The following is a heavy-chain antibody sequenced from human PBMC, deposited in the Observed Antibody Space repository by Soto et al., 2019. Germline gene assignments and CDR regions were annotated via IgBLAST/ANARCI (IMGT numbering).Heavy chain of an antibody. CDR3: ARLRDRNPPGGIQLWSRTQYYYYGMDV. CDR1: GYSFTSYW. D-gene: IGHD5-18*01. J-gene: IGHJ6*02. CDR2: IYPGDSDT. Sequence: GESLKISCKGSGYSFTSYWIGWVRQMPGKGPEWMGIIYPGDSDTGCSPSFQGQVSISADKPISTAYLQWSRLKGPDSAVYYWARLRDRNPPGGIQLWSRTQYYYYGMDVWGQGTTVTVSS. V-gene: IGHV5-51*01.